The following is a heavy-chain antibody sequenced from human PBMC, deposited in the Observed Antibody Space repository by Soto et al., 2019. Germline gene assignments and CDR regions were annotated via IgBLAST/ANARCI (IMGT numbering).Heavy chain of an antibody. J-gene: IGHJ6*02. CDR2: INPNSGGT. CDR3: ARAHSPQWLGFQPEDYYYYGMDV. Sequence: QVQLVQSGAEVKKPGASVKVSCKASGYTFTGYYMHWVRQAPGQGLEWMGWINPNSGGTNYAQKFQGRVTMTSVTSISTAYIELRRLGSDDTSVYYCARAHSPQWLGFQPEDYYYYGMDVWGQGTTDTFA. D-gene: IGHD5-12*01. CDR1: GYTFTGYY. V-gene: IGHV1-2*02.